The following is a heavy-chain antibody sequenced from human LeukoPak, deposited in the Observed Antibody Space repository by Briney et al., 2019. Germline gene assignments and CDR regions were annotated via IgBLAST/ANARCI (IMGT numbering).Heavy chain of an antibody. V-gene: IGHV3-33*01. CDR1: GFIFSDYG. CDR3: ARWGGTRQYYFDY. CDR2: TRFDGSIK. Sequence: TGRTLRLSCAVSGFIFSDYGFHWVRQAKGKGLQWVAVTRFDGSIKQYADSVKGRFTISRDDSKNTLYLQMNFLKSEDTAVYYWARWGGTRQYYFDYWGQGTLLTVSS. D-gene: IGHD1-1*01. J-gene: IGHJ4*02.